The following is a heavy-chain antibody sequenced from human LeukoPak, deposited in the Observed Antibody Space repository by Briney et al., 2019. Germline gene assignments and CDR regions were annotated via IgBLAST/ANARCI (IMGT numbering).Heavy chain of an antibody. CDR2: IWHDGDNR. D-gene: IGHD6-6*01. CDR1: GFTLRSYG. Sequence: GGSLRLSCAASGFTLRSYGMHWVRQAPGKGLEWVAVIWHDGDNRHYTDSVKGRFTISRDNSKNTLYLQMNSLRAEDTAVYYCARGSPENIATRPTIFDYWGQGTLVTVSS. J-gene: IGHJ4*02. CDR3: ARGSPENIATRPTIFDY. V-gene: IGHV3-33*01.